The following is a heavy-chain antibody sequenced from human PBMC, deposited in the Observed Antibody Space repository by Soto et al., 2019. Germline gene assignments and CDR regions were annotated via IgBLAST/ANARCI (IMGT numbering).Heavy chain of an antibody. CDR2: LIPIFGTA. V-gene: IGHV1-69*12. Sequence: QVQLVQSGAEVKKPGSSVKVSCKASGGTFSSYAISWVRQAPGQGLEWMGGLIPIFGTANYAQKFQDRVTTTEDESTSTADMELSSLRATDTAVYYWASEIRDFWSGYYTGSTYDDYGMDVWGQGTTVTVSS. CDR1: GGTFSSYA. J-gene: IGHJ6*02. D-gene: IGHD3-3*01. CDR3: ASEIRDFWSGYYTGSTYDDYGMDV.